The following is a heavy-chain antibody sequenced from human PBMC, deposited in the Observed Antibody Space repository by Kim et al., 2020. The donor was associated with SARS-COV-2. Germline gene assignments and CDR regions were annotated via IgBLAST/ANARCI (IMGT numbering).Heavy chain of an antibody. CDR2: ISSNGGSK. J-gene: IGHJ6*02. V-gene: IGHV3-64D*09. CDR3: VKDSCERSCGSGYYYDNYYYYYGMDV. Sequence: GGSLRLSCSASGFPFSSYAMHWVRQAPGKGLEYVSVISSNGGSKHYADPVKGRFTISRDNSKNTLYLEMSSLRAEDTAVYYCVKDSCERSCGSGYYYDNYYYYYGMDVWGQGTTVTVSS. CDR1: GFPFSSYA. D-gene: IGHD3-22*01.